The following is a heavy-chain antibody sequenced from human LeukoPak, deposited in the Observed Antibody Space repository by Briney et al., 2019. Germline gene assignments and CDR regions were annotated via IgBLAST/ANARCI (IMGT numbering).Heavy chain of an antibody. D-gene: IGHD6-13*01. CDR3: ARGLGDGTAAASYYFDY. Sequence: SETLSLTCAVYGGSFSGYYWSWIRQPPGKGLEWIGEINHSGSTNYNPSLKSRVTISVDTSKNQFSLKLSSVTAADTAVYYCARGLGDGTAAASYYFDYWGQGTLVTVSS. CDR1: GGSFSGYY. J-gene: IGHJ4*02. V-gene: IGHV4-34*01. CDR2: INHSGST.